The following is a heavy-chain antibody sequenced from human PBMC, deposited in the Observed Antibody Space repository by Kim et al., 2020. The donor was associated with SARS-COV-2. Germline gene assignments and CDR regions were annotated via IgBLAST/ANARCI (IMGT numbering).Heavy chain of an antibody. CDR2: IYSSGRT. CDR1: GGSMNSGDYY. J-gene: IGHJ5*02. D-gene: IGHD3-10*01. V-gene: IGHV4-31*03. Sequence: SETLSLTCTVSGGSMNSGDYYWSWIRQHPEKGLEWIGYIYSSGRTYYNPSLESRVIISLDTSQNQFSLKLTSVTAEDTAIYYCAREITRNWFYPWGQGT. CDR3: AREITRNWFYP.